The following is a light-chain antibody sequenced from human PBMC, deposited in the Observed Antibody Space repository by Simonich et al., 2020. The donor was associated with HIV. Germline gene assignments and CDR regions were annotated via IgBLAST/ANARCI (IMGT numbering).Light chain of an antibody. Sequence: DIVMTQSPDSLAVSLGERATLTCKSSQSLLYSSNNKNYLAWYQQKPGQPPKLLIYWSSTRESGVPDRFFGSGSGTDFTLTISSLQAEDVAIYYCQQYYSTPQTFGQGTKVEIK. J-gene: IGKJ1*01. CDR3: QQYYSTPQT. CDR2: WSS. V-gene: IGKV4-1*01. CDR1: QSLLYSSNNKNY.